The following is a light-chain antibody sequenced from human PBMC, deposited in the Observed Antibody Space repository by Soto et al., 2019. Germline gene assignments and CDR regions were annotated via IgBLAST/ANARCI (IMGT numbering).Light chain of an antibody. V-gene: IGKV4-1*01. CDR1: QSVLYSSNNNNY. CDR3: QQYFTTPLT. Sequence: IVMTQSPASLAVSLGERATINCKSSQSVLYSSNNNNYLAWYQQKPGQPPKLLIYWASTRESGVPDRFSGSGSGTDFALTINSLQAEDVAVYYCQQYFTTPLTFGGGTKADNK. J-gene: IGKJ4*01. CDR2: WAS.